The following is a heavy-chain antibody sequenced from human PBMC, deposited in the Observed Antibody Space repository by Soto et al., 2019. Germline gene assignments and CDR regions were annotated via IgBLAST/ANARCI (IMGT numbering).Heavy chain of an antibody. CDR3: ARDYGIFGVVIAFDI. D-gene: IGHD3-3*01. J-gene: IGHJ3*02. CDR2: ISSSGSTI. V-gene: IGHV3-48*03. CDR1: GFTFSSYE. Sequence: GGSLRLSCAASGFTFSSYEMNWVRQAPGKGLEWVSYISSSGSTIYYADSVKGRFTISRDNAKNSLYLQMNSLRAEDTAVYYCARDYGIFGVVIAFDIWGQWTMVTVSS.